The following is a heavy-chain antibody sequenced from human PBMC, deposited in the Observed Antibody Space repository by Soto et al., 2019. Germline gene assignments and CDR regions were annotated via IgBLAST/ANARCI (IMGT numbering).Heavy chain of an antibody. CDR2: IIPIFGTA. Sequence: QVQLVQSGAEVKKPGSSVKVSCKASGGTFSSXAXSXXRXXXGQGLEWMGGIIPIFGTANYAQKFQGRVTXXXXXXXXXXXXXXXXXXXXXXXXXXXXXXXXXXXXYGMDVWGQGTTVTVSS. CDR3: XXXXXXXXXYGMDV. V-gene: IGHV1-69*05. CDR1: GGTFSSXA. J-gene: IGHJ6*02.